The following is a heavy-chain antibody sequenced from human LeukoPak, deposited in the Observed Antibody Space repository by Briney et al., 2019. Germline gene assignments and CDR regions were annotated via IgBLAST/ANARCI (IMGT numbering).Heavy chain of an antibody. J-gene: IGHJ4*02. CDR3: ARDPYYYGSGIWGYFDY. D-gene: IGHD3-10*01. V-gene: IGHV3-33*01. Sequence: GRSLELSCAVSGFTFSNYGMHWGRPAPGKGLEWVAVIWYDGSNKYYADSVKGRFTISRDNSKNTLYLQMDSLRAEDTAVYYCARDPYYYGSGIWGYFDYWGQGTLVTVSS. CDR1: GFTFSNYG. CDR2: IWYDGSNK.